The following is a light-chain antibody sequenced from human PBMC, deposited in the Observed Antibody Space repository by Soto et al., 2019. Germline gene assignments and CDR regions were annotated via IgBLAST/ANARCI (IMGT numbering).Light chain of an antibody. V-gene: IGKV3D-20*02. CDR3: QQRSNWPIT. J-gene: IGKJ5*01. CDR2: GAT. Sequence: EIVLTQSPGPLSLSPGARATLSCKASQSVSTSSLAWYQQKGGQAPRLLIHGATTRATGIPARFSGSGSGTECTLTISRLEPEDVAVYYCQQRSNWPITLGQGTRLEIK. CDR1: QSVSTSS.